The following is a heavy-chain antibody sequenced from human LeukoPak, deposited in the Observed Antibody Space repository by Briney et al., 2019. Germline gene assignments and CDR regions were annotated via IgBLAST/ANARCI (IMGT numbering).Heavy chain of an antibody. V-gene: IGHV1-46*01. Sequence: GPGVTVSCKASGYTFTNYYMHWVRQAPGQGLEWMGIINPRGGSTSYAQKFQGRVTMPRDTSTSTVYMELSSLRSEDTAVYYCARGGGAGIAVADTSGAFDIWGQGTMVTVS. J-gene: IGHJ3*02. CDR3: ARGGGAGIAVADTSGAFDI. D-gene: IGHD6-19*01. CDR1: GYTFTNYY. CDR2: INPRGGST.